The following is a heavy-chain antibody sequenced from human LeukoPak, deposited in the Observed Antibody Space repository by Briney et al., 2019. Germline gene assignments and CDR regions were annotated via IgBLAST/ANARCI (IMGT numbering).Heavy chain of an antibody. CDR1: GFTFTNAW. V-gene: IGHV3-15*01. J-gene: IGHJ6*03. Sequence: GGSLRLSCAASGFTFTNAWMSWVRQAPGKGLEWVGRIKTKTDGGTTDYAAPVRDRFTISRDDSKNRLFLQMNSLKTEDTAVYYCATVPRYYYYMDVWGKGTTVTVSS. CDR2: IKTKTDGGTT. CDR3: ATVPRYYYYMDV.